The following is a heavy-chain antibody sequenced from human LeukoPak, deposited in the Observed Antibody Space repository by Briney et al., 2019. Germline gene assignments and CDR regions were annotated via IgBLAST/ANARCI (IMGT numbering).Heavy chain of an antibody. CDR1: GGSISSYY. V-gene: IGHV4-4*07. Sequence: PSETLSLTCTVSGGSISSYYWSWIRQPAGKGLERIGRIYTSGSTNYNPSLKSRVTISVDKSKNQFSLKLSSVTAADTAVYYCARFYVNWFDPWGQGTLVTVSS. CDR2: IYTSGST. D-gene: IGHD5/OR15-5a*01. CDR3: ARFYVNWFDP. J-gene: IGHJ5*02.